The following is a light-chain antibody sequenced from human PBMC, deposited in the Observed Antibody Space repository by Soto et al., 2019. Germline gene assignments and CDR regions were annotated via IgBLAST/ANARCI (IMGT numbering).Light chain of an antibody. CDR1: QSISNH. CDR2: AAS. J-gene: IGKJ1*01. Sequence: DIQMTQSPPALSASVADRVIITCRASQSISNHLNWYQQKPGKAPKLLIFAASSLQSGVPSRFSGSRSGPDFTLTISSLQPEDFATYYCQQSYSSPPTFGQGTKVDIK. V-gene: IGKV1-39*01. CDR3: QQSYSSPPT.